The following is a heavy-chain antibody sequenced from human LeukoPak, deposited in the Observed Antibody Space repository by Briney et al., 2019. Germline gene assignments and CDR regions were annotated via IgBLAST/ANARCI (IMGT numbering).Heavy chain of an antibody. D-gene: IGHD3-22*01. CDR1: GFTFSSYA. Sequence: GSLRLSCAASGFTFSSYAMSWVRQAPGKGLEWIGSIYYSGSTYYNPSLKSRVTISVDTSKNQFSLKLSSVTAADTAVYYCARHQLRRASSGYYFDYWGQGTLVTVSS. V-gene: IGHV4-39*01. CDR3: ARHQLRRASSGYYFDY. J-gene: IGHJ4*02. CDR2: IYYSGST.